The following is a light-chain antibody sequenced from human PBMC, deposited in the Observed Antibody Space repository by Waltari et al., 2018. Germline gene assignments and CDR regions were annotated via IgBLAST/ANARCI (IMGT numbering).Light chain of an antibody. V-gene: IGKV1D-16*01. Sequence: EIQITHAPSSLSASVGDRVTITCRASQGISNWLAWYQQKPGKAPKLLIYRASNLESGVPSRFRGSGSGTDFTLTISSLQPEDIATYYCQQHANSPYSFGQGTKVEIK. CDR1: QGISNW. CDR2: RAS. CDR3: QQHANSPYS. J-gene: IGKJ2*03.